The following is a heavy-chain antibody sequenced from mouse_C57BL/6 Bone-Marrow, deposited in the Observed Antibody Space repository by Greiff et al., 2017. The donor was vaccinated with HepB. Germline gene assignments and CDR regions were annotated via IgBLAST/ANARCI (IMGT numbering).Heavy chain of an antibody. CDR1: GYTFPSYW. J-gene: IGHJ3*01. V-gene: IGHV1-53*01. Sequence: VQLQQPGTELVKPGASVKLSCKASGYTFPSYWMHWVKQRPGQGLEWIGTINPSNGGTNYNEKFKSKATLTVDKSSSTAYMQRSSLTSEDSAVYYCARVRRPPYAALFAYWDQGTLVTVSA. CDR3: ARVRRPPYAALFAY. CDR2: INPSNGGT. D-gene: IGHD2-12*01.